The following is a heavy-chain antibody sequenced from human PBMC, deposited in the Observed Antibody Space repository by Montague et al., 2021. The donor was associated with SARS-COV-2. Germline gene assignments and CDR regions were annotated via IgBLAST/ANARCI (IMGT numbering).Heavy chain of an antibody. Sequence: SLRLSCAASGFTFGDYALHWVRQAPGKGLEWVSAISWNSGYIDYAGSVKGRFTISRDNSKNTLYLQMNSLRAEDTAVYYCARVLSYYGMDVWGQGTTVTVSS. V-gene: IGHV3-9*01. CDR1: GFTFGDYA. CDR2: ISWNSGYI. J-gene: IGHJ6*02. D-gene: IGHD3-10*01. CDR3: ARVLSYYGMDV.